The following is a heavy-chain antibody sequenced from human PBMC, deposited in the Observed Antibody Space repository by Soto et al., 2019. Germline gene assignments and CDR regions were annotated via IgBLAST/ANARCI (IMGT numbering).Heavy chain of an antibody. Sequence: QVQLVQSGAEVKKPGASVKVSCKASGYTFTSYDINWVRQATGQGLEWMGWMNPNSGNTGYAQKFQGRVTMTRNTDISTAYMELSSLRSEDTAVYYCARGVIVDTGMATPIAYWGQGTLVTVSS. CDR3: ARGVIVDTGMATPIAY. CDR1: GYTFTSYD. V-gene: IGHV1-8*01. CDR2: MNPNSGNT. J-gene: IGHJ4*02. D-gene: IGHD3-16*02.